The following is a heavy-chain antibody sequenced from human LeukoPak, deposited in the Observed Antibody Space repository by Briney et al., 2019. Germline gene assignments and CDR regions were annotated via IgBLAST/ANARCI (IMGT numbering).Heavy chain of an antibody. Sequence: GGSLRLSCAASGFTFDDYAMHWVRQAPGRGLEWVSGISWNSGSIGYADSVKGRLTISRDNAKNSLYLQMNSLRAEDTALYYCAKDMAYDSSGLIDYWGQGTLVTVSS. V-gene: IGHV3-9*01. CDR3: AKDMAYDSSGLIDY. CDR1: GFTFDDYA. CDR2: ISWNSGSI. J-gene: IGHJ4*02. D-gene: IGHD3-22*01.